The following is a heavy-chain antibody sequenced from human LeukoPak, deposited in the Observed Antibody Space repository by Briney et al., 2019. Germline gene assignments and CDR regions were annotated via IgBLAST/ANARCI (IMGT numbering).Heavy chain of an antibody. CDR2: INPSGGST. D-gene: IGHD3-22*01. V-gene: IGHV1-46*01. CDR3: ASHRSGGYYYYYLDY. J-gene: IGHJ4*02. Sequence: ASVKVSCKASGYTFTSYYMHWVRQAPGQGLEWMGIINPSGGSTSYAQKFQGRVTMTRDMSTSTVYMELSSLRSEDTAVYYCASHRSGGYYYYYLDYWGQGTLVTVSS. CDR1: GYTFTSYY.